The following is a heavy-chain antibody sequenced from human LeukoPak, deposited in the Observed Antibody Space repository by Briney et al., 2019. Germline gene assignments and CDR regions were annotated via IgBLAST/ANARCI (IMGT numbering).Heavy chain of an antibody. J-gene: IGHJ3*01. Sequence: RGSLRLSCEVSGLTFSNVWMHWVRQAPGQGLVWVSRINTAGSTVYADPVKGRFTISRDNAKNMVYLQMNSLRAEDTAVYYCASFRDTDNWGRGTMVTVSS. CDR3: ASFRDTDN. CDR1: GLTFSNVW. CDR2: INTAGST. V-gene: IGHV3-74*01. D-gene: IGHD2-21*01.